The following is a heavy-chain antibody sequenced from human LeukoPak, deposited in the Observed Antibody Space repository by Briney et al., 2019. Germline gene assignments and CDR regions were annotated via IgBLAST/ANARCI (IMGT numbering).Heavy chain of an antibody. D-gene: IGHD3-10*01. CDR1: GFTFCGSV. Sequence: GGSLRLSCATSGFTFCGSVMHWVRQASGKGLEWVGRIRSKVNSYATAYAASVKGRFTISRDDSKNTAYLQMNSLKTEDTAVYYCTSELPFYYGSTDYWGQGTLVTVSS. J-gene: IGHJ4*02. CDR2: IRSKVNSYAT. V-gene: IGHV3-73*01. CDR3: TSELPFYYGSTDY.